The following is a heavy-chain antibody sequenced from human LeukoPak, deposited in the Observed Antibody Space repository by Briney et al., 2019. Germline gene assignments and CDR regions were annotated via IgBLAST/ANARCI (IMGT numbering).Heavy chain of an antibody. J-gene: IGHJ4*02. D-gene: IGHD2/OR15-2a*01. CDR2: IYYRGST. CDR3: ARDIEYDYFDS. V-gene: IGHV4-39*07. Sequence: SETLSLTCTVSGGSISSSSYYWGWIRQAPGKGPEWIGSIYYRGSTYYNPSLTSRATISVDTSKNQFSLRLSSVTAADTAVYFCARDIEYDYFDSWGQGTLVTVSS. CDR1: GGSISSSSYY.